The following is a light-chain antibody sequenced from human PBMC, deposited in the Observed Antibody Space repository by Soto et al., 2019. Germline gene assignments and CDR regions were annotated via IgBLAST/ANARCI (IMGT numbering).Light chain of an antibody. Sequence: GPLSLSPGERVTLSSMASQSINSNFLSWFQQKPGQTPRLLLYGASKRAAGTPDRFSGAGSGTDFTLIIIFLQPEDGIIYRCAVSGFLMYTFA. CDR1: QSINSNF. V-gene: IGKV3-20*01. J-gene: IGKJ2*01. CDR2: GAS. CDR3: AVSGFLMYT.